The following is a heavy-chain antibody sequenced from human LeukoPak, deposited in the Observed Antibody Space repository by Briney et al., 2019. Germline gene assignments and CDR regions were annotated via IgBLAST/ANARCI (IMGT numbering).Heavy chain of an antibody. V-gene: IGHV1-18*01. D-gene: IGHD3-22*01. Sequence: GASVKVSCKASGYTFTSYGISWVRQAPGQGLEWMGWISAYNGNTNYAQKFQGRVTMTRDTSTSTVYMELSSLRSEDTAVYYCARDWSDSSGLFDYWGQGTLVTVSS. CDR3: ARDWSDSSGLFDY. CDR1: GYTFTSYG. J-gene: IGHJ4*02. CDR2: ISAYNGNT.